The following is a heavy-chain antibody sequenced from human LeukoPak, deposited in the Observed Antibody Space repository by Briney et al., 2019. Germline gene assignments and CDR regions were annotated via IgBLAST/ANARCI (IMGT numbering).Heavy chain of an antibody. V-gene: IGHV4-4*02. Sequence: PSETLSLTCAVSGGPFSSNNWWSWVRQPPGKGLEWIGEIYHSGSTNYNPSLESRVTISVDTSKNQFSLKLSSVTAADTAVYYCARGRTNWYFDLWGRGTLVTVSS. CDR3: ARGRTNWYFDL. J-gene: IGHJ2*01. CDR1: GGPFSSNNW. CDR2: IYHSGST. D-gene: IGHD1/OR15-1a*01.